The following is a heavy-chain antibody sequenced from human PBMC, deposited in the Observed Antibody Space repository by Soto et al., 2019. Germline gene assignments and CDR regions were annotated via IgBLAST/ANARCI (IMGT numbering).Heavy chain of an antibody. J-gene: IGHJ4*02. D-gene: IGHD1-26*01. CDR2: TSFSGDT. CDR3: CRGGNPDHHATSGQGNFDK. Sequence: QVQLQESGPGLVKPSQTLSLTCTVSGDSVSGGDSYWSWIRQPPGKALEWIGYTSFSGDTSYTPPPKRRVATSVDMSKSKFSLRLTSVTAADTAIYYCCRGGNPDHHATSGQGNFDKWGQGTLVSVSS. V-gene: IGHV4-30-4*01. CDR1: GDSVSGGDSY.